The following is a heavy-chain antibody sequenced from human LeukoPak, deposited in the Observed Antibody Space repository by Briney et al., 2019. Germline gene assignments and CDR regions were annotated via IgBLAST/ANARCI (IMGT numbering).Heavy chain of an antibody. J-gene: IGHJ6*03. CDR1: GYIFNRYY. V-gene: IGHV1-46*02. Sequence: ASVKVSCKASGYIFNRYYMHWVRQAPGQGLEWMGIINPSGGSTSYAQKFQGRVTMTRDMSTSTVYMELSSLRSEDTAVYYCARGGGFVVVTATTGGYYMDVWGKGTTVTVSS. CDR2: INPSGGST. CDR3: ARGGGFVVVTATTGGYYMDV. D-gene: IGHD2-21*02.